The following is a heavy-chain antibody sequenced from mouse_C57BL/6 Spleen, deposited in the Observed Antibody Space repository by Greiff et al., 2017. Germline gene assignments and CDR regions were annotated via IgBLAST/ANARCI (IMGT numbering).Heavy chain of an antibody. CDR3: ASITTVVATGFDY. Sequence: DVMLVESGGGLVKPGGSLKLSCAASGFTFSDYGMHWVRQAPEKGLEWVAYISSGSSTIYYADTVKGRFTISRDNAKNTLFLQMTSLRSEDTAMYYCASITTVVATGFDYWGQGTTLTVSS. CDR1: GFTFSDYG. J-gene: IGHJ2*01. V-gene: IGHV5-17*01. D-gene: IGHD1-1*01. CDR2: ISSGSSTI.